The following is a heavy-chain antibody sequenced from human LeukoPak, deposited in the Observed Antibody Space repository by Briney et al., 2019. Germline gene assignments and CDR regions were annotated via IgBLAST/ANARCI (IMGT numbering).Heavy chain of an antibody. CDR2: IDAGNGNT. Sequence: ASVKVPCKASGYTFTSYAMHWVRQAPGQRLEWMGWIDAGNGNTKYSQKFQGRVTITRDTSASTAYMELSSLRSEDTAVYYCARDYSGYELGGGDYWGQGTLVTVSS. J-gene: IGHJ4*02. CDR1: GYTFTSYA. V-gene: IGHV1-3*01. D-gene: IGHD5-12*01. CDR3: ARDYSGYELGGGDY.